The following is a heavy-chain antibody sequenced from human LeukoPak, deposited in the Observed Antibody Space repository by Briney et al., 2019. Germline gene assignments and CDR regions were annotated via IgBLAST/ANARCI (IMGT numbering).Heavy chain of an antibody. CDR2: MNPNSGNT. D-gene: IGHD3-22*01. CDR3: AREVKSLDYYDSSGYAAYYYYYMDV. V-gene: IGHV1-8*01. CDR1: GYTFTSYD. Sequence: ASVKVSCKASGYTFTSYDINWVRQATGQGLEWMGWMNPNSGNTGYAQKFQGRVTMTRNTSISTAYMELSSLRSEDTAVYYCAREVKSLDYYDSSGYAAYYYYYMDVWGKGTTVTVSS. J-gene: IGHJ6*03.